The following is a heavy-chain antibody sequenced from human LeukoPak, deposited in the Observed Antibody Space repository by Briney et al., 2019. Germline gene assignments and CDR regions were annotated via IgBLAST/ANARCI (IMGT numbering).Heavy chain of an antibody. CDR3: ARSSRVLRYLDWLLPFDY. J-gene: IGHJ4*02. D-gene: IGHD3-9*01. Sequence: SETLSLTCTVSGGSISSYYWSWLRQPPGKGLEWCGYFYYSGSTNYNPSLKSRGTISVDASKIQFSLKRSSVTAADTAVYYCARSSRVLRYLDWLLPFDYWGQGTLVTVSS. CDR2: FYYSGST. V-gene: IGHV4-59*01. CDR1: GGSISSYY.